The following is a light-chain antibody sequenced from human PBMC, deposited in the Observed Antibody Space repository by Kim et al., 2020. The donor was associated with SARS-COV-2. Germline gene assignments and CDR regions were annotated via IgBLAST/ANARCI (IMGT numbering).Light chain of an antibody. Sequence: ASVGDRVTITCRASQGIRNHVVWYQQKPGKVPQILIYDASTLKSGVPSRLSGSGSGTDFTLTISSLQPEDVATYYCQKYNAAPLSFGGGTKVDIK. V-gene: IGKV1-27*01. CDR1: QGIRNH. CDR2: DAS. CDR3: QKYNAAPLS. J-gene: IGKJ4*01.